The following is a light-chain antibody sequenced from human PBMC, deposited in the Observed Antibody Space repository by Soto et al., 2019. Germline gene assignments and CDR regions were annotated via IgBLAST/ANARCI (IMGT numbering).Light chain of an antibody. Sequence: EIVLTQSPATLSLSPGERATLSCRASQSVSSYLAWYQQKPRQAPRLLIYDASNRATGIPARFSGSGSGTAFTLTISSLEPEDFAVDYCQQRSNWPPWTFGQGTKVEIK. J-gene: IGKJ1*01. CDR1: QSVSSY. CDR3: QQRSNWPPWT. CDR2: DAS. V-gene: IGKV3-11*01.